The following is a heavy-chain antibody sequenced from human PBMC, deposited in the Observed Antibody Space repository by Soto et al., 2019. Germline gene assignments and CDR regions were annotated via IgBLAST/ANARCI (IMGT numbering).Heavy chain of an antibody. V-gene: IGHV3-30-3*01. D-gene: IGHD2-2*01. CDR3: ARGGYCSSNTCYRYGMDV. CDR2: ISYDGSNK. J-gene: IGHJ6*02. CDR1: GFTFSSYA. Sequence: GGSLRLSCAASGFTFSSYAMHWVRQAPGKGLEWVAVISYDGSNKYYTDSVKGRFTISRDNSKNTLYLQMNSLRAEDTALYYCARGGYCSSNTCYRYGMDVWGQGTTVTVSS.